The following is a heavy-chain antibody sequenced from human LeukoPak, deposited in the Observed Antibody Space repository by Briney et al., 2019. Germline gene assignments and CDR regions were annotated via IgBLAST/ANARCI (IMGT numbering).Heavy chain of an antibody. CDR3: ASYWGVYCSSTSCYREGFDY. CDR1: GGSFSGYY. D-gene: IGHD2-2*01. V-gene: IGHV4-34*01. Sequence: PSETLSLTCAVYGGSFSGYYWSWIRQPPGKGLEWIGEINHSGSTNYNPSLKSRVTISVDTSKNQFSLKLSSVTAADTAVYYCASYWGVYCSSTSCYREGFDYWGQGTLVTVSS. CDR2: INHSGST. J-gene: IGHJ4*02.